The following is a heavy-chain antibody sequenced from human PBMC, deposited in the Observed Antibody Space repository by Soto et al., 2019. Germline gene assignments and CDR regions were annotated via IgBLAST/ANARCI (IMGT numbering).Heavy chain of an antibody. CDR3: ATRWGGGGAFDF. D-gene: IGHD3-16*01. V-gene: IGHV3-48*03. J-gene: IGHJ3*01. CDR2: IHSSATTI. Sequence: EVKLVESGGGLVQPGGSLRLSCAASGFTFSRYEMNWVRQAPGKGLEWIAYIHSSATTIYYADSVKGRFTISRDNAKNSLSLQLNSLSAEDTAVYYCATRWGGGGAFDFWGQGTMVTVSS. CDR1: GFTFSRYE.